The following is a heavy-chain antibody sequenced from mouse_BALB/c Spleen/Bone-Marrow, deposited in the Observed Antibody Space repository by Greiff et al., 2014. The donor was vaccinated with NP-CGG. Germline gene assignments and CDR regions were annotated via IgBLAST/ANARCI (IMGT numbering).Heavy chain of an antibody. CDR3: TREGIYFGYDVPMDY. D-gene: IGHD2-2*01. Sequence: VQLHQSGAELVRPGASVTLSCKASGYKFTDYEMHWVKQTPVHGLEWIGSIDPETGGTAYNPNFKGKATLTADRSSTTAYMELRSLTSEDSAVYYCTREGIYFGYDVPMDYWGQGTSVTVSS. CDR1: GYKFTDYE. V-gene: IGHV1-15*01. CDR2: IDPETGGT. J-gene: IGHJ4*01.